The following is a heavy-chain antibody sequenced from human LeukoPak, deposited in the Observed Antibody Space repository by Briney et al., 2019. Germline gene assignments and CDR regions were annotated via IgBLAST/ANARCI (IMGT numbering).Heavy chain of an antibody. Sequence: PSQTLPLTCTVSGGSISSGSYYWSWIRQPAGKGLEWIGRIYTSGSTNYNPSLKSRVTISVDTSKNQFSLKLSSVTAADTAVYYCAREISSRVVERDAFDIWGQGTMVTVSS. V-gene: IGHV4-61*02. J-gene: IGHJ3*02. CDR2: IYTSGST. CDR3: AREISSRVVERDAFDI. CDR1: GGSISSGSYY. D-gene: IGHD3-3*01.